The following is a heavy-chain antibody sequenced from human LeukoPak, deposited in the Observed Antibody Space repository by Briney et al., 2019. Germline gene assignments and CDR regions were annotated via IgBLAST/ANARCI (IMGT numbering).Heavy chain of an antibody. V-gene: IGHV4-38-2*02. CDR3: ARENLVGAPSFES. CDR1: GYSISSGYY. Sequence: SETLTLTCTVSGYSISSGYYWGWIRQPPGKGLECTGSIYHSGSTYYNPSLKSRVTISVDTSKNQFSLKLSSVTAADTVVYYCARENLVGAPSFESWGQGTLVTVSS. CDR2: IYHSGST. D-gene: IGHD1-26*01. J-gene: IGHJ4*02.